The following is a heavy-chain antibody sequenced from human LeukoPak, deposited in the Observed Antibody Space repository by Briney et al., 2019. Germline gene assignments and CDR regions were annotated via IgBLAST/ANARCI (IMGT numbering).Heavy chain of an antibody. J-gene: IGHJ3*02. D-gene: IGHD3-22*01. CDR2: IYSGGST. V-gene: IGHV3-66*01. CDR3: ARETYYYDSSGYQRAFDI. Sequence: QPGGSLRLSCAASGFTVSSNYMSWVRQAPGKGLEWVSVIYSGGSTYYADSVKGRFTISRDNSKNTLYLQMNSLRAEDTAVYYCARETYYYDSSGYQRAFDIRGQGTMVTVSS. CDR1: GFTVSSNY.